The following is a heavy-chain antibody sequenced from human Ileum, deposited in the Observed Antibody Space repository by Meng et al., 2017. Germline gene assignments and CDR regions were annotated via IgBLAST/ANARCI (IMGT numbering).Heavy chain of an antibody. CDR2: INTNTGNP. Sequence: QGQLLESWSEFKKTGGSVNVSCKASGYTFTSYAMNWVRQAPGQGLEWMGWINTNTGNPTYAQGFTGRFVFSLDTSVSTAYLQISSLKAEDTAVYYCARGDSYGYVGIDYWGQGTLVTVSS. J-gene: IGHJ4*02. D-gene: IGHD5-18*01. V-gene: IGHV7-4-1*02. CDR1: GYTFTSYA. CDR3: ARGDSYGYVGIDY.